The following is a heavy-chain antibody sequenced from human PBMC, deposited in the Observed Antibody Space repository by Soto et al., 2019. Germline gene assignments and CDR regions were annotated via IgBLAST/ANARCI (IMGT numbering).Heavy chain of an antibody. CDR2: ISYDGSNK. V-gene: IGHV3-30-3*01. CDR1: GFTFSSYA. Sequence: QVQLVESGGDVVQPGRSLRLSCAASGFTFSSYAMHWVRQAPGKGLEWVAVISYDGSNKYYADSVKGRFTISRDNSKNTLYLQMNSLRAEDTAVYYCARDSYTIFGVVPPDYYYYYGMDVWGQGTTVTVSS. D-gene: IGHD3-3*01. J-gene: IGHJ6*02. CDR3: ARDSYTIFGVVPPDYYYYYGMDV.